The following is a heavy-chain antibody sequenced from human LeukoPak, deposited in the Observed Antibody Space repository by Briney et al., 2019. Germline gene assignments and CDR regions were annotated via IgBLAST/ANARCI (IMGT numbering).Heavy chain of an antibody. D-gene: IGHD1-7*01. V-gene: IGHV3-48*04. Sequence: GGSLRLSCAASGFIFSSYSMNWVRQAPGKGLEWLSYISSSITIYYADSVKGRFTISRDNAKNSLYLQMNSLKAEDTAVYYCARNRFPITGTTNNYYYMDVWGKGTTVTVSS. CDR1: GFIFSSYS. CDR3: ARNRFPITGTTNNYYYMDV. J-gene: IGHJ6*03. CDR2: ISSSITI.